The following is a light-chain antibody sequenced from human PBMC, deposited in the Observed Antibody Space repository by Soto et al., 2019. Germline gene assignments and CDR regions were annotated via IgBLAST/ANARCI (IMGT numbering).Light chain of an antibody. Sequence: DIHMTQSPSSLSASVVNRVIITFRASQGISSYLAWYQQKPGKVPKLLIYAASTLQSGVPSRFSGSGSGTDFTLTISSLQPEDVATYYCQQYNSYRAFGQGTKVDIK. CDR3: QQYNSYRA. V-gene: IGKV1-27*01. J-gene: IGKJ1*01. CDR1: QGISSY. CDR2: AAS.